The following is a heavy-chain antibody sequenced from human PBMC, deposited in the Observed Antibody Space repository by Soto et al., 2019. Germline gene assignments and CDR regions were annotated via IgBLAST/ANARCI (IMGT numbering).Heavy chain of an antibody. J-gene: IGHJ4*02. Sequence: PSETLSLTCTVSGGSVSSGSYYWSWIRQPPGKGLEWMGYIYYSGSTNYNPSLKSRVTISVDTSKNQFSLKLRSVTAADTAVYYSARADYDFWSGYLDYWGQGTLVTVSS. D-gene: IGHD3-3*01. CDR1: GGSVSSGSYY. CDR2: IYYSGST. CDR3: ARADYDFWSGYLDY. V-gene: IGHV4-61*01.